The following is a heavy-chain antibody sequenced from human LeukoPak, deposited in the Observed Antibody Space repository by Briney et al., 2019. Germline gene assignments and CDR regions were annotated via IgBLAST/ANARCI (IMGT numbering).Heavy chain of an antibody. V-gene: IGHV3-30*19. CDR3: ARDMITFGGALGHYGMDV. Sequence: GGSLRLSCAASGFTFSSYGMHWVRQAPGKGLEWVAVISYDGSNKYYADSVKGRFTISRDNSKNTLYLQMNSLRAEDTAVYYCARDMITFGGALGHYGMDVWGQGTTVTVSS. J-gene: IGHJ6*02. D-gene: IGHD3-16*01. CDR1: GFTFSSYG. CDR2: ISYDGSNK.